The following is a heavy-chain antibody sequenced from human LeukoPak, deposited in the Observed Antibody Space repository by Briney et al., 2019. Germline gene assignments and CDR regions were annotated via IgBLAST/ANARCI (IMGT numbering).Heavy chain of an antibody. D-gene: IGHD2-2*01. CDR1: GFTVSSNH. V-gene: IGHV3-53*01. CDR3: ARGDVVVPAAKVPYYYMDV. CDR2: IYSGGST. Sequence: GGSLRLSCAASGFTVSSNHMSWVRQAPGKGLEWVSVIYSGGSTYYADSVKGRFTISRDNSKNTLYLQMNSLRAEDTAVYYCARGDVVVPAAKVPYYYMDVWGKGTTVTVSS. J-gene: IGHJ6*03.